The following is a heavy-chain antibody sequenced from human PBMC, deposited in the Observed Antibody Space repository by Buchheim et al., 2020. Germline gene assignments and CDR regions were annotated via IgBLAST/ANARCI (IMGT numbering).Heavy chain of an antibody. CDR1: GFTFSNAW. V-gene: IGHV3-15*01. CDR3: TTEVVVVPAAKLWFDP. J-gene: IGHJ5*02. CDR2: IKSKTDGGTT. D-gene: IGHD2-2*01. Sequence: EVQLVESGGGLVKPGGSLRLSCAASGFTFSNAWMSWVRQAPGKGLEWVGRIKSKTDGGTTDYAAPVKGSFTISRDDSKKTPYLQMNSLKTEDTAVYYCTTEVVVVPAAKLWFDPWGQGTL.